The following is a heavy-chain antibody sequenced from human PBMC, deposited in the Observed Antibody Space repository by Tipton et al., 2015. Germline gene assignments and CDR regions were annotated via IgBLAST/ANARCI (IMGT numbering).Heavy chain of an antibody. V-gene: IGHV4-59*01. Sequence: GLVKPSETLSLTCTVSGGALNNFYWNWIRQSPGKGLEWIGSIYYSENANHRTNYNPSLKSRVTISVDTSKNYFSLNLTSVTAADTAVYYCARDFQYSGFYALDVWGQGTMVTVSS. D-gene: IGHD5-12*01. CDR3: ARDFQYSGFYALDV. J-gene: IGHJ3*01. CDR1: GGALNNFY. CDR2: IYYSENANHRT.